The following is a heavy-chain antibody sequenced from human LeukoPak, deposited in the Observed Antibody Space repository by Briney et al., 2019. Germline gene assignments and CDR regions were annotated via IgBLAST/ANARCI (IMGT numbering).Heavy chain of an antibody. CDR1: GFTFTSSA. V-gene: IGHV3-23*01. D-gene: IGHD3-16*01. CDR3: ATSGGGEYSFDD. CDR2: ISGSGIST. J-gene: IGHJ4*02. Sequence: GGSLRLSCAASGFTFTSSAMNWVRQTPGKGLEWVSSISGSGISTYYADSVKGRFTISRDNARNSLYLQMNSLRAEDTAVYYCATSGGGEYSFDDWGQGTLVTVSS.